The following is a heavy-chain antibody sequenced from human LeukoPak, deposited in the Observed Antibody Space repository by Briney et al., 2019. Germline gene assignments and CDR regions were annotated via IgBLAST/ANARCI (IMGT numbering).Heavy chain of an antibody. CDR1: GFIFDDYG. CDR3: AGGDPYSSSSGFGY. CDR2: INWNGGST. J-gene: IGHJ4*02. V-gene: IGHV3-20*04. D-gene: IGHD6-19*01. Sequence: GGSLRLSCAASGFIFDDYGMSWVRQAPGKGLEWVSGINWNGGSTGYADSVKGRFTISRDNAKNSLYLLMNSLRAEDTALYYCAGGDPYSSSSGFGYWGQGTLVTVSS.